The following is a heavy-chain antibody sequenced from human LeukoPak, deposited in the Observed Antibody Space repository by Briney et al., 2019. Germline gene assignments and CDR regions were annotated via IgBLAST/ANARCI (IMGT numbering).Heavy chain of an antibody. D-gene: IGHD6-19*01. CDR2: ISSSDSTI. J-gene: IGHJ4*02. Sequence: PGGSLRLSCAASGFTFSSYEMHWVRQPPGKGLEWVSYISSSDSTIYYADSVKGRFTISRDNAKNSLYLQMDSLRAEDTALYYCGRDLSGWYGPDYWGQGTLVTVSS. CDR1: GFTFSSYE. CDR3: GRDLSGWYGPDY. V-gene: IGHV3-48*03.